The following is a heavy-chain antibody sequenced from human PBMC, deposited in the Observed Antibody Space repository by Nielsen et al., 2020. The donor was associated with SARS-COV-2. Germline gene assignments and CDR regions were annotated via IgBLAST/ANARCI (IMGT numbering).Heavy chain of an antibody. CDR3: ARGANDFWSGSSY. V-gene: IGHV1-3*01. D-gene: IGHD3-3*01. CDR1: GYTFSSYV. CDR2: INAGNGNK. J-gene: IGHJ4*02. Sequence: ASVKVSCKASGYTFSSYVMHWVRQAPGQRLEWMGWINAGNGNKKYSQKYQGRVTITRDTSASTVYMELSSLRSEDTAVYYCARGANDFWSGSSYWGQGTLVTVSS.